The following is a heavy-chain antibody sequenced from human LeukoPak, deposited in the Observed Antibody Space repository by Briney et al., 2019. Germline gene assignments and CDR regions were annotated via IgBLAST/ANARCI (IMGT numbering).Heavy chain of an antibody. CDR3: ARSSEEYGSGSYGDWFDP. Sequence: PSETLSLTCTVSGGSISSSSYYWGWIRQPPGKGLEWIGSIYYSGSTYYNPSLKSRVTISVDPSKNQFSLKLSSVTAADTAVYYCARSSEEYGSGSYGDWFDPWGQGTLVTVSS. CDR2: IYYSGST. CDR1: GGSISSSSYY. D-gene: IGHD3-10*01. J-gene: IGHJ5*02. V-gene: IGHV4-39*07.